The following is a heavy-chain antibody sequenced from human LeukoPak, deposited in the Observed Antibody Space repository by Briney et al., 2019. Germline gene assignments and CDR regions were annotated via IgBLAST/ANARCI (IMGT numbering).Heavy chain of an antibody. CDR3: XNLXYNWNTHFDDY. D-gene: IGHD1-1*01. CDR2: VASDGNFR. CDR1: GFTFSYYG. J-gene: IGHJ4*01. Sequence: PGGSLRLSCAASGFTFSYYGMHWVRQAPGKGLEWVAYVASDGNFRDYVDSVKGRFTVSRDNSKDTLYLQMDSLRTEDTGVYYCXNLXYNWNTHFDDYWGHGTLVTVS. V-gene: IGHV3-30*02.